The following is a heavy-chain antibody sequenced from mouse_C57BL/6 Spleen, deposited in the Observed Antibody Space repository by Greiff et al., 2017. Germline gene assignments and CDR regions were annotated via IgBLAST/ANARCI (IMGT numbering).Heavy chain of an antibody. J-gene: IGHJ3*01. CDR1: GYTFTSYW. CDR3: ARDYGSSYGFAY. CDR2: IDPSDSYT. Sequence: QVQLQQSGAELVMPGASVKLSCKASGYTFTSYWMHWVKQRPGQGLEWIGEIDPSDSYTNYNRKFKGKSTLTVDKSSSTAYMQLSSLTSEDSAVYYCARDYGSSYGFAYWGQGTLVTVSA. V-gene: IGHV1-69*01. D-gene: IGHD1-1*01.